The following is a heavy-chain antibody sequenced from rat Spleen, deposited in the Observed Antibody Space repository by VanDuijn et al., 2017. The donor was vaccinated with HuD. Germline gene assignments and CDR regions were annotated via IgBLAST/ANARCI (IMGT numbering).Heavy chain of an antibody. Sequence: EVQLVESGGGLVQPGRSLKLSCAASGFSFSSFAMAWVRQAPKKGLAWVATITSGGSNAYYPDSVKGRFTISRDNAKSTLYLQMSSLRSEDTATYYCSPLPGRNLAYWGQGVVVTVSS. D-gene: IGHD1-4*01. V-gene: IGHV5-46*01. J-gene: IGHJ2*01. CDR3: SPLPGRNLAY. CDR2: ITSGGSNA. CDR1: GFSFSSFA.